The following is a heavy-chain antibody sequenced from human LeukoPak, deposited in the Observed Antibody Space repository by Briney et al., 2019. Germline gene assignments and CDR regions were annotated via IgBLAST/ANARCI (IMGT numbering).Heavy chain of an antibody. J-gene: IGHJ4*02. CDR1: GGSISSSSYY. V-gene: IGHV4-39*01. CDR3: TRRCSSTSCIEY. Sequence: PSETLSLTCTVSGGSISSSSYYWGWIRQPPGKGLEWIGSIYYSGSTYYNPSLKSRVTISVDTSKNQFSLKLSSVTAADTAVYYCTRRCSSTSCIEYWGQGTLVTVSS. CDR2: IYYSGST. D-gene: IGHD2-2*01.